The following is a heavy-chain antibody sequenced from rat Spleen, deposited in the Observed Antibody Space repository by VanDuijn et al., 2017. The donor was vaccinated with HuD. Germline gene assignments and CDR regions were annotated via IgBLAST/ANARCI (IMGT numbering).Heavy chain of an antibody. V-gene: IGHV2-41*01. CDR1: GFSLTSYN. CDR3: ARKGNGYNFYYFDY. J-gene: IGHJ2*01. Sequence: QVQLKESGPGLVQPSQTLSLTCTLAGFSLTSYNVHWVRQPPGKGLEWMGVIWNSGGTRYNSALKSRLSISRDTSKNQVFLKMNSLKTEDTGVYYCARKGNGYNFYYFDYWGQGVMVTVSS. D-gene: IGHD1-9*01. CDR2: IWNSGGT.